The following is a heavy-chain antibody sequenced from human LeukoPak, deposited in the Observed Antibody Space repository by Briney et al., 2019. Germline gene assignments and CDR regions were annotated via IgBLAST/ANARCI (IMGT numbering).Heavy chain of an antibody. CDR3: ARTGVGYSSTSPSHFDY. CDR1: GGTFSSYA. Sequence: ASVKVSCKASGGTFSSYAISWVRQAPGQGLEWMGRIIPILGIANYAQKFQGRVTITADKSTSTAYMELSSLRSEDTAVYYCARTGVGYSSTSPSHFDYWGQGTLVTVSS. CDR2: IIPILGIA. J-gene: IGHJ4*02. D-gene: IGHD2-2*01. V-gene: IGHV1-69*04.